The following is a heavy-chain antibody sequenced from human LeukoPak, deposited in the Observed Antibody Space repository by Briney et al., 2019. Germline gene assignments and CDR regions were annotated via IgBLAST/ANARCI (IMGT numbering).Heavy chain of an antibody. Sequence: SVKVSCKASGGTFFSSYAVTWVRQAPGQGLEWMGGIIPIFGTANYAQKFQGRVTITADESTRTAYMELSSLRSEDTAVYYCARFQKREYSGYDRIGGYFHHWGQGTLVTVSS. CDR2: IIPIFGTA. CDR1: GGTFFSSYA. CDR3: ARFQKREYSGYDRIGGYFHH. D-gene: IGHD5-12*01. J-gene: IGHJ1*01. V-gene: IGHV1-69*13.